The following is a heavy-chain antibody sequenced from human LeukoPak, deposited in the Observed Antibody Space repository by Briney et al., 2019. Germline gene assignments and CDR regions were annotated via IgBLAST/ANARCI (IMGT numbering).Heavy chain of an antibody. D-gene: IGHD1-1*01. CDR3: AKVVGTGTTPTDY. V-gene: IGHV3-23*01. J-gene: IGHJ4*02. CDR1: GFTFSSYA. Sequence: PGGSLRLSCATSGFTFSSYAMTWVRQAPGRGLECVSVISASGSNTDYADSVKGRFTISRDNSKNMVFLQMKSLRAEDTAVYYCAKVVGTGTTPTDYWGQGTLVTVSS. CDR2: ISASGSNT.